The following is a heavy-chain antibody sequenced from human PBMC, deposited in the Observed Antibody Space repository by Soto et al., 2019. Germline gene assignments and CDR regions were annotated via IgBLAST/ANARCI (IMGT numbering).Heavy chain of an antibody. CDR3: ARDLPGYCTTTDCYSYFDY. V-gene: IGHV1-8*01. CDR2: MNPYTGNA. CDR1: GYTFTTCD. J-gene: IGHJ4*02. D-gene: IGHD2-2*02. Sequence: QVQLVQSGAVVKKPGASVKVSCQASGYTFTTCDIHWVRQATGQGLEWVGWMNPYTGNAGYAQKFQGRVTMTRNTSINTAYMELSSLTSEDTAVYYCARDLPGYCTTTDCYSYFDYWGQGTLVTVSS.